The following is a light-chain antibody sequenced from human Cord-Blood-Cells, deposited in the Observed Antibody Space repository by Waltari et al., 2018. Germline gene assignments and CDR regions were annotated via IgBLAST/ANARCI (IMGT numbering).Light chain of an antibody. CDR1: SSDVGGYNY. J-gene: IGLJ3*02. CDR2: DFS. Sequence: QSALTQPASVSGSPGQSITISCTGTSSDVGGYNYVSRYQQHPGKAPKLIIYDFSNRPSGVSNRFSGSKSGNTASLTISGLQAEDEADYYCSSYTSSSTWVFGGGTKLTVL. V-gene: IGLV2-14*03. CDR3: SSYTSSSTWV.